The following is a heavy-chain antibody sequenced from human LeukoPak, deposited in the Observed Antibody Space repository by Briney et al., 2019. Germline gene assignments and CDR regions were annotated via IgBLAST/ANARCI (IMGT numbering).Heavy chain of an antibody. D-gene: IGHD3-10*01. V-gene: IGHV3-53*01. CDR2: IYSGGST. J-gene: IGHJ4*02. CDR3: ARDEVGYYGSGSYY. CDR1: GFTFSSYA. Sequence: GGSLRLSCAASGFTFSSYAMSWVRQAPGKGLEWVSVIYSGGSTYYADSVKGRFTISRDNSKNTLYLQMNSLRAEDTAVYYCARDEVGYYGSGSYYWGQGTLVTVSS.